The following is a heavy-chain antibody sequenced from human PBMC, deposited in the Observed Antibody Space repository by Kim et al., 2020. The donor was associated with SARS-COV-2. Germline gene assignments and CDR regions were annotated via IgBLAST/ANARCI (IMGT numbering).Heavy chain of an antibody. D-gene: IGHD6-6*01. CDR3: ARPQVAARFDAFDI. V-gene: IGHV5-51*01. Sequence: SPSFQGQVPISADKSISTAYLQWSSLKASDTAMYYCARPQVAARFDAFDIWGQGTMVTVSS. J-gene: IGHJ3*02.